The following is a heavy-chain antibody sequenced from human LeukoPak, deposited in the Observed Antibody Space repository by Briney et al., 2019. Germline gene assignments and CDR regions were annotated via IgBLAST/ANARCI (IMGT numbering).Heavy chain of an antibody. CDR1: GFTFSSYE. D-gene: IGHD3-3*01. CDR2: ISSSGSSI. Sequence: GGSLRLSCAASGFTFSSYEMNWVRQAPGKGLEWGSYISSSGSSISYADSVKGRFTISRDNAKNSLYLQMNSLRAEDTAVYYCARLQEDYDFWSGSRAWFDPWGQGTLVTVSS. J-gene: IGHJ5*02. V-gene: IGHV3-48*03. CDR3: ARLQEDYDFWSGSRAWFDP.